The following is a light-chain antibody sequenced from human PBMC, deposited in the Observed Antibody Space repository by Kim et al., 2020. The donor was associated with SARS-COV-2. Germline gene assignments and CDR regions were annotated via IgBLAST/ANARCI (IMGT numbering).Light chain of an antibody. J-gene: IGLJ2*01. CDR3: NSRDSSGNHYVV. CDR1: SLRSYY. V-gene: IGLV3-19*01. CDR2: GKN. Sequence: SSELTQDPAVSVALGQTVRITCQGDSLRSYYASWYQQKPGQAPVLVIYGKNNRPSGIPDRFSGSGSGNTASLTITGAQAEDEADYYCNSRDSSGNHYVVFGGGTQLTVL.